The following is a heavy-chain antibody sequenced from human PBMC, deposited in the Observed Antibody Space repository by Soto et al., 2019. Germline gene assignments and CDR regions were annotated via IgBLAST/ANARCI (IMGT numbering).Heavy chain of an antibody. V-gene: IGHV1-18*04. CDR2: ISAYNGNT. Sequence: ASVKVSCKASGYTFTSYGISWVRQAPGQGLEWMGWISAYNGNTNYAQKLQGRVTMTTDTSTSTAYMELRSLRSDDTAVYYCARVRITIFGVVIAQPSSSMDVWGQGTTVTVSS. CDR1: GYTFTSYG. CDR3: ARVRITIFGVVIAQPSSSMDV. D-gene: IGHD3-3*01. J-gene: IGHJ6*02.